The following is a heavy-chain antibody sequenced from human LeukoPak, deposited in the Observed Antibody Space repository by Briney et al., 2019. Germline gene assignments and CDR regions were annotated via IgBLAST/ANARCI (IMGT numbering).Heavy chain of an antibody. CDR1: GFTFSSFG. CDR3: ARTYYDFWSGYGRFDP. J-gene: IGHJ5*02. Sequence: GRSLRLSCAASGFTFSSFGMHWVRQAPGKGLEWVAVVSYDESHKYYADSVKGRFTISRDNAKNSLYLQMNSLRAEDTAVYYCARTYYDFWSGYGRFDPWGQGTLVTVSS. D-gene: IGHD3-3*01. V-gene: IGHV3-30*03. CDR2: VSYDESHK.